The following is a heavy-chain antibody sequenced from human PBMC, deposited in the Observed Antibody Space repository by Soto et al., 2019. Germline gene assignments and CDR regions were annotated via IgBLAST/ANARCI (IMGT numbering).Heavy chain of an antibody. D-gene: IGHD1-7*01. CDR1: GGSFSGFY. V-gene: IGHV4-34*01. J-gene: IGHJ6*03. CDR3: ARGAGTTFDYYYYYMDV. CDR2: INHSGST. Sequence: PSETLSLTCAVYGGSFSGFYWSWIRQPPGKGLEWIGEINHSGSTNYNPSLKSRVTISVDRSKNQFSLKLTSVTAQDTAVYYCARGAGTTFDYYYYYMDVWGKGTTVTVS.